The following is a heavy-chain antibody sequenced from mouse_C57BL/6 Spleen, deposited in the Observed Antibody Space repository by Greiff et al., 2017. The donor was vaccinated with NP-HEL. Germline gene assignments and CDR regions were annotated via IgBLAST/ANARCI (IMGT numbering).Heavy chain of an antibody. CDR3: ARYDYDEYYAMDY. CDR1: GYTFTSYG. J-gene: IGHJ4*01. CDR2: IYPRSGNT. Sequence: VQRVESGAELARPGASVKLSCKASGYTFTSYGISWVKQRTGQGLEWIGEIYPRSGNTYYNEKFKGKATLTADKSSSTAYMELRSLTSEDSAVYFCARYDYDEYYAMDYWGQGTSVTVSS. V-gene: IGHV1-81*01. D-gene: IGHD2-4*01.